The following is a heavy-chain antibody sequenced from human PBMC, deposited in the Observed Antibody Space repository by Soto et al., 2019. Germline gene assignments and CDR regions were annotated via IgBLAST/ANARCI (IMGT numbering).Heavy chain of an antibody. CDR1: GFTFSSYG. J-gene: IGHJ6*03. CDR2: ISSNGVGT. V-gene: IGHV3-64*01. CDR3: ARRARPDFYYMDV. D-gene: IGHD6-6*01. Sequence: VQLVESGGGVVQPGRSLRLSCAASGFTFSSYGMHWVRQAPGKGLEYVSGISSNGVGTYYANSVQGRFTISRDNSKNTVYLQMGSLRPEDMAVYYCARRARPDFYYMDVWGKGTTVTVSS.